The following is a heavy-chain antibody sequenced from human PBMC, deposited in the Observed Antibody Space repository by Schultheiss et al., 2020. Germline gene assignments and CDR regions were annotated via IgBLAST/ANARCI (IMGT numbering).Heavy chain of an antibody. D-gene: IGHD2-2*01. CDR1: GFTFSSYG. CDR2: IWYDGSNK. CDR3: ARDRGEGMPSY. V-gene: IGHV3-33*01. J-gene: IGHJ4*02. Sequence: SLKISCAASGFTFSSYGMHWVRQAPGKGLEWVAVIWYDGSNKYYADSVKGRFTIYRDNSKNTLYLQMNSLRAEDTAVYYCARDRGEGMPSYWGQGTLVTVSS.